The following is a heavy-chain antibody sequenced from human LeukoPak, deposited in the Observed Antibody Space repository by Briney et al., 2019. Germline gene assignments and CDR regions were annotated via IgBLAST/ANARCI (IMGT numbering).Heavy chain of an antibody. Sequence: GGSLRLSCAASGFTFSSYARSWVRQAPGKGLEWVSAISGSGGSTYYADSVKGRFTISRDNSKNTLYLQMNSLRAEDTAVYYCAKDTDYPWGNYYYGMDVWGQGTTVTVSS. J-gene: IGHJ6*02. V-gene: IGHV3-23*01. CDR2: ISGSGGST. D-gene: IGHD3-16*01. CDR1: GFTFSSYA. CDR3: AKDTDYPWGNYYYGMDV.